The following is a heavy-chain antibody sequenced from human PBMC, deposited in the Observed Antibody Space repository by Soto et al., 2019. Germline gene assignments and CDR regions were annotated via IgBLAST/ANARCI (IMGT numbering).Heavy chain of an antibody. CDR1: GYSFTSYG. CDR2: ISAYNGNT. J-gene: IGHJ3*02. CDR3: ARDHLNLAYCISTICYCPYDI. V-gene: IGHV1-18*01. D-gene: IGHD2-2*01. Sequence: QVQLVQSGAEVKKPGASVKVSCKASGYSFTSYGINWVRQAPGQGLEWMGWISAYNGNTNYAQKVQGRVTMTTDTSTSTAYMELRSLRSDDTAVYYCARDHLNLAYCISTICYCPYDIWGQGTMVTVSS.